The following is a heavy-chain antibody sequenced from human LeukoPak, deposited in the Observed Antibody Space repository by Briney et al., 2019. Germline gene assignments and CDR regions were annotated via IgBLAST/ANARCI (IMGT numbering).Heavy chain of an antibody. CDR3: ARDKERRTYCSDTSSYYSDAFDF. CDR2: INGDGSDT. V-gene: IGHV3-74*01. CDR1: GFTFSSYW. Sequence: PGGSLRLSCAASGFTFSSYWMYWVRQAPGKGLAWVSRINGDGSDTKYADSVKGRFTISRDNAKNTLYLQMNSLRAEDTAVYYCARDKERRTYCSDTSSYYSDAFDFWGQGTVVTVSS. D-gene: IGHD3-22*01. J-gene: IGHJ3*01.